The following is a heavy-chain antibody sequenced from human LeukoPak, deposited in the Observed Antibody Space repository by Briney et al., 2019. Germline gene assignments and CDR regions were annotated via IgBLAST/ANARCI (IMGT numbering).Heavy chain of an antibody. CDR3: AKSPYRGGSSWTEFDY. J-gene: IGHJ4*02. V-gene: IGHV3-30*02. CDR2: IRYDGSDK. CDR1: GFTFSYYG. Sequence: PGGSLRLSCSASGFTFSYYGIHWVRQAPGKGLDWVAFIRYDGSDKYYADSVKGRFTISRDSSKNTVYLQMNSLRDEDTAVYYCAKSPYRGGSSWTEFDYWGQGTLVTVSS. D-gene: IGHD6-13*01.